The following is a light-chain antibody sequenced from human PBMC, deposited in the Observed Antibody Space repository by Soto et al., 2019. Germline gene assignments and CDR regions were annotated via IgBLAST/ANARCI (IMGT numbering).Light chain of an antibody. CDR2: GAS. CDR1: ESVVSN. CDR3: QQYNNWPRK. V-gene: IGKV3-15*01. Sequence: IVFTQSPCTLSLSPVEGATRPFMATESVVSNYLAWYQLKPGQAPRLLIHGASSRATGIPARFSGSGSGTEFTLTISSLQSEDFAVYYCQQYNNWPRKFGQGTKVDIK. J-gene: IGKJ1*01.